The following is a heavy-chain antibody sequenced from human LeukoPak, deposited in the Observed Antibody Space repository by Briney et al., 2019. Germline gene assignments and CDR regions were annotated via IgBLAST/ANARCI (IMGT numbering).Heavy chain of an antibody. CDR1: GYDFSTFR. J-gene: IGHJ3*02. Sequence: GESLKTSCKGSGYDFSTFRIGWVRQMPGKGLEWMGIIYPGDSDTRYSPSFQGQVTISADKSINTAYLQWSGLKTSDSAMYYCARHRDIDWLRPLDHDAFDIWGQGTMVTVSS. D-gene: IGHD5-12*01. V-gene: IGHV5-51*01. CDR3: ARHRDIDWLRPLDHDAFDI. CDR2: IYPGDSDT.